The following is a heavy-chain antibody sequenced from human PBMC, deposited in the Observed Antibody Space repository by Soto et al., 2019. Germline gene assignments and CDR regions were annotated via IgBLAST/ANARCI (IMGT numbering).Heavy chain of an antibody. Sequence: QVQLVQSGAEVKKPGSSVKVSCKASGGTFSTDSISWVRQAPGQGLEWMGGIIPMFGTANNAQKFQGRVTIAADEPTSTACMELSSLRSEESAVYFCAREIDGYYGVDVWGQGTTVTVAS. CDR2: IIPMFGTA. V-gene: IGHV1-69*12. J-gene: IGHJ6*02. CDR1: GGTFSTDS. CDR3: AREIDGYYGVDV.